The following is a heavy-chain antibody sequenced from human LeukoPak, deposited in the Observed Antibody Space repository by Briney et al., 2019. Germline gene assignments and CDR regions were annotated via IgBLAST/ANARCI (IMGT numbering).Heavy chain of an antibody. D-gene: IGHD1-1*01. Sequence: GGSLRLSCAASGFTFSSYEMSWVRQAPGKGLEWVSYTGSSGSTIYYADSVKGRFTISRDNAKNSLYLQMNRLRAEVTAVYYCARDCGTSSFFYYWGEGTLVTVSS. CDR2: TGSSGSTI. V-gene: IGHV3-48*03. CDR3: ARDCGTSSFFYY. J-gene: IGHJ4*02. CDR1: GFTFSSYE.